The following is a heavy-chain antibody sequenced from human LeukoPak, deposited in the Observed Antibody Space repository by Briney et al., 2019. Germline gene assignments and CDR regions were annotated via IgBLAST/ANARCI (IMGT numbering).Heavy chain of an antibody. V-gene: IGHV1-69*13. D-gene: IGHD4-17*01. Sequence: SVNLSCKASGGTFSSYSIRWVRQPPGQGLEWMEGIIPIFGTANDAQKLQGRVTITADESTSTADMELSSLRSEDTAVYYCAGGPMTTTFEYWGEGALVTVSS. CDR3: AGGPMTTTFEY. J-gene: IGHJ4*02. CDR2: IIPIFGTA. CDR1: GGTFSSYS.